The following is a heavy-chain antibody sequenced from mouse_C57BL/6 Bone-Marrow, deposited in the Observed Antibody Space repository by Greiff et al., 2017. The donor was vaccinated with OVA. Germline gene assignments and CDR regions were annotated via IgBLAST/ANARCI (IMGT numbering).Heavy chain of an antibody. V-gene: IGHV3-1*01. CDR3: AITTVVENYAMDY. Sequence: EVKVVESGPGMVKPSQSLSLPCTVTGYSITSGYDWHWIRHFPGNQLEWMGYISYSGSTNYNPSLKSRISITHDTSKHHFFLKLKSVTTEDTATYYCAITTVVENYAMDYWGQGTSVTVSS. D-gene: IGHD1-1*01. CDR1: GYSITSGYD. J-gene: IGHJ4*01. CDR2: ISYSGST.